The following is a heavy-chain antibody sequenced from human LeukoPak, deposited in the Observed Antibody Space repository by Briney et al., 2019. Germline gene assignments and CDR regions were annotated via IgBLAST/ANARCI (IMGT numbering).Heavy chain of an antibody. CDR2: ISGSGTSP. CDR1: GFTFSNYA. J-gene: IGHJ4*02. CDR3: AKDEDQYCRTPSCPNPFDH. Sequence: GGSLRLSCAASGFTFSNYAMSWVRQAPGKGLEWVSAISGSGTSPYYADSVRGRFTISRDNSKNMLYVQMNSLRAEDTAIYYCAKDEDQYCRTPSCPNPFDHWGQGILVTVSS. D-gene: IGHD2-2*01. V-gene: IGHV3-23*01.